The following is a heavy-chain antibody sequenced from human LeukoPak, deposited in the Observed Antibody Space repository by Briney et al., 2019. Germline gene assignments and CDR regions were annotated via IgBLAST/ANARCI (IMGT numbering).Heavy chain of an antibody. CDR2: ISYDGSNK. D-gene: IGHD3-10*01. J-gene: IGHJ4*02. Sequence: PGGSLRLSCAASGFTFSSYGMHWVRQAPGKGLEWVAVISYDGSNKYYADSVKGRFTISRDNSKNTLYLQMNSLRAEDTAVYYCAKDRRWGLLWFGELDYWGQGTLVTVSS. CDR3: AKDRRWGLLWFGELDY. V-gene: IGHV3-30*18. CDR1: GFTFSSYG.